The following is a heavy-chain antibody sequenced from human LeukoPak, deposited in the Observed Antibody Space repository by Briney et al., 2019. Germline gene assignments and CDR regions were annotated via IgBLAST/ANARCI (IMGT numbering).Heavy chain of an antibody. D-gene: IGHD6-19*01. CDR3: AGEDRVAVVFGY. J-gene: IGHJ4*02. V-gene: IGHV4-38-2*02. CDR1: GYSISSGFY. Sequence: PSETLSLTCAVSGYSISSGFYWGWIRQPPGKGLEWIGTIFHSGTTYYNPSLKSRVTMSVDTSKNQFSLKLSSVTAADTAVYYCAGEDRVAVVFGYWGQGTLVTVSS. CDR2: IFHSGTT.